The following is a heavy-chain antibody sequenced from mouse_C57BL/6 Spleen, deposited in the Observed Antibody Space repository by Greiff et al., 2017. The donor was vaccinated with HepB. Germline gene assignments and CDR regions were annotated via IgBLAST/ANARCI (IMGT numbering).Heavy chain of an antibody. V-gene: IGHV5-6*01. J-gene: IGHJ2*01. CDR2: ISSGGSYT. Sequence: EVQLQESGGDLVKPGGSLKLSCAASGFTFSSYGMSWVRQTPDKRLEWVATISSGGSYTYYPDSVKGRFTISRDNAKNTLYLQMSSLKSEDTAMDYCARHETTVVATRGDFDYWGQGTTLTVSS. D-gene: IGHD1-1*01. CDR1: GFTFSSYG. CDR3: ARHETTVVATRGDFDY.